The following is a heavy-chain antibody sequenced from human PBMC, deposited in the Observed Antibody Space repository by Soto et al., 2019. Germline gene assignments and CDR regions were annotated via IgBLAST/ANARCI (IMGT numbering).Heavy chain of an antibody. V-gene: IGHV1-3*01. J-gene: IGHJ5*02. CDR3: ARAEVVVAPTFDFVWFDP. Sequence: QVQLVQSGAEVKKPGASVKVSCKASGYTFTSYAMHWVRQAPGQRLEWMGWINAGNGNTKYSQKFQGRVTITRDTSASTAYMELSSLRSEDTAVYYCARAEVVVAPTFDFVWFDPWGQGTLVTVSS. D-gene: IGHD2-15*01. CDR1: GYTFTSYA. CDR2: INAGNGNT.